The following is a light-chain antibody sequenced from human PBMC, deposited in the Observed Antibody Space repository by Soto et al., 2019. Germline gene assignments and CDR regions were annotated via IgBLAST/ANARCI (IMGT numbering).Light chain of an antibody. V-gene: IGKV3-11*01. Sequence: EIVLTQSPATLALAPWERATLSCMASQSVSSYLAWCQQKPGQAPRLLIYDASNRATGIPARFSGSGSGTDFTLTISSLEPEDFAVYYCQQRSNWSLFTFGPGTKVDIK. CDR2: DAS. J-gene: IGKJ3*01. CDR3: QQRSNWSLFT. CDR1: QSVSSY.